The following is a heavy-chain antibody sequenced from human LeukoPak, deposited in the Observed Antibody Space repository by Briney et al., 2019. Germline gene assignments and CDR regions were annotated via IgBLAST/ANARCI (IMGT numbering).Heavy chain of an antibody. CDR3: AKDLAASDAFDI. D-gene: IGHD6-25*01. J-gene: IGHJ3*02. CDR2: ISYDGSNK. Sequence: GGSLRLSCAASGFTFSSYAMHWVRQAPGKGLEWVAVISYDGSNKYYADSVKGRFTISRDNSKNTLYLQMNSLRAEDTAVYYCAKDLAASDAFDIWGQGTMVTVSS. V-gene: IGHV3-30*04. CDR1: GFTFSSYA.